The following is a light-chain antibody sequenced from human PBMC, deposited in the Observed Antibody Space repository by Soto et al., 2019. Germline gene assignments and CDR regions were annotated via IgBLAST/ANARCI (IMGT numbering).Light chain of an antibody. CDR1: QSVGSN. Sequence: EIVMTQSPATRSVCPGERATLSCRASQSVGSNLAWYQQKPGQAPRLLIYGASTRATGIPARFSGSGSGTEFTLTISSLQSEDFAIYFCQQYNTWPPDRTFGQGTKVEIK. CDR3: QQYNTWPPDRT. V-gene: IGKV3-15*01. J-gene: IGKJ1*01. CDR2: GAS.